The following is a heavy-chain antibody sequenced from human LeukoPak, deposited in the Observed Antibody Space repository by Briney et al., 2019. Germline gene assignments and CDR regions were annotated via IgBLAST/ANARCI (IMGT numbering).Heavy chain of an antibody. CDR2: ISSSSSTI. J-gene: IGHJ3*02. Sequence: GGSLRLSCAASGFTLSSYTMNWVRQAPGKGLEWVSYISSSSSTIYYADSVKGRFTISRDNAKNSLYLQMNSLRAEDTAVYYCAKVPDFWIHDAFDIWGQGTMVTVPS. CDR3: AKVPDFWIHDAFDI. CDR1: GFTLSSYT. V-gene: IGHV3-48*04. D-gene: IGHD3-3*01.